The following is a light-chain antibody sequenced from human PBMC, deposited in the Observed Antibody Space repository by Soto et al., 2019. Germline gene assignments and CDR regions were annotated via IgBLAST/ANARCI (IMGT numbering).Light chain of an antibody. CDR3: AAWEDGLNGWL. CDR2: GND. CDR1: NSNVGNNT. Sequence: QSVLTQPPSASGTPGQSVTISCSGSNSNVGNNTVNWYQQLPGTSPRLLIDGNDQWPSGVPDRFSGSKSANSASLAISGLKSEDEADYYCAAWEDGLNGWLFGGGTKVTVL. V-gene: IGLV1-44*01. J-gene: IGLJ3*02.